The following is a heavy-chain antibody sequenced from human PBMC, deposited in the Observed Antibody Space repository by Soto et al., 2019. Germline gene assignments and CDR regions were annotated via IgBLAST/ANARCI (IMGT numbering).Heavy chain of an antibody. Sequence: QVTLKESAPVLVKPTEPLTLTCTVSGFSLSNARMGVSWIRQPPGKALQWLAHIFSNAEKSYTTSLKSRLTISKDTSKSQVVLTMTNMDPLDTATYYCARIHQDYDFWSGYSRYYGMDVWGQGTTVAVSS. V-gene: IGHV2-26*01. J-gene: IGHJ6*02. CDR3: ARIHQDYDFWSGYSRYYGMDV. D-gene: IGHD3-3*01. CDR1: GFSLSNARMG. CDR2: IFSNAEK.